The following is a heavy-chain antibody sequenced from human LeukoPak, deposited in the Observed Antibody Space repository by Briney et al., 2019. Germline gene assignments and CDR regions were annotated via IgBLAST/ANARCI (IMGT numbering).Heavy chain of an antibody. V-gene: IGHV4-39*01. J-gene: IGHJ5*02. D-gene: IGHD2-15*01. CDR3: ARLLRDCSGGSCYSKWIDP. Sequence: SETLSLTCTVSGVSISSNNYYWGWIRQPPGKGLEWIGNVYYSGSTYYNPSLKSRVTISVDTSKNQFSLNLSSVTAADTAVYHCARLLRDCSGGSCYSKWIDPWGQGTRVTVSS. CDR1: GVSISSNNYY. CDR2: VYYSGST.